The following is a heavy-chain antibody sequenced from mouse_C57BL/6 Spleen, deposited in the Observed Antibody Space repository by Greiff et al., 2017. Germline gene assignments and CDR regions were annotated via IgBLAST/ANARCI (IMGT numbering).Heavy chain of an antibody. V-gene: IGHV1-39*01. CDR1: GYSFTDYN. D-gene: IGHD2-5*01. Sequence: EVHLVESGPELVKPGASVKISCKASGYSFTDYNMNWVKQSNGKSLEWIGVINPNYGTTSYNQKFKGKATLTVDQSSSTAYMQLNSLTSEDSAVYYCAREGYSNYAFFAYWGQGTLVTVSA. CDR3: AREGYSNYAFFAY. J-gene: IGHJ3*01. CDR2: INPNYGTT.